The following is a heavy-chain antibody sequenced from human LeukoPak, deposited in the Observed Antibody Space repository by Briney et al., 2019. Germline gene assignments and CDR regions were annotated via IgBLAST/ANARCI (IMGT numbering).Heavy chain of an antibody. CDR3: VRGLVWSPYGMDV. V-gene: IGHV3-33*01. D-gene: IGHD2-21*01. CDR2: MWNNGRSE. CDR1: GFIFSNYG. Sequence: HPGRSLRLSCAASGFIFSNYGMHWVRQAPGKGLEWVAIMWNNGRSEYYADSVKGRFTISRDNSKNTLYLQMNSLRADDTGLYYCVRGLVWSPYGMDVRGRGTTVTVSS. J-gene: IGHJ6*02.